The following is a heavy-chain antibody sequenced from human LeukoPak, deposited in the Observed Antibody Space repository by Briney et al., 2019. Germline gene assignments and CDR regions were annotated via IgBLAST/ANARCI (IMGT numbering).Heavy chain of an antibody. D-gene: IGHD3-22*01. Sequence: SVKVSCKASGGTFSSYAISWVRQAPGQGPEWMGRIIPIFGTANYAQKFQGRVTITTDESTSTAYMELSSLRSEDTAVYYCARGVSHNYYDSSGYPTGIAFDIWGQGTMVTVSS. CDR1: GGTFSSYA. CDR3: ARGVSHNYYDSSGYPTGIAFDI. CDR2: IIPIFGTA. V-gene: IGHV1-69*05. J-gene: IGHJ3*02.